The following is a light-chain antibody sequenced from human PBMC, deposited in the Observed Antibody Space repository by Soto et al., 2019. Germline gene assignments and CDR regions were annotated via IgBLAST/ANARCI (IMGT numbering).Light chain of an antibody. V-gene: IGKV3-20*01. CDR1: QFVSGTY. CDR3: QHYNSYSEA. CDR2: GAS. J-gene: IGKJ1*01. Sequence: EIVLTQSPGTLSLSPGERATLSCTASQFVSGTYFAWYQHKPGRAPRLLIYGASSRAAGIPDRFSGSGSGTEFTLTISSLQPDDFATYYCQHYNSYSEAFGQGTKVDIK.